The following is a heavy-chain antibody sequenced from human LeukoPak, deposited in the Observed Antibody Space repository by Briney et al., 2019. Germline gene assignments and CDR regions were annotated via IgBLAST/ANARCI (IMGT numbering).Heavy chain of an antibody. V-gene: IGHV3-9*01. Sequence: GGSLRLSCAASGFTFDDYAMHWVRQAPGKGLEWVSGINWNSGSIDYAGSVKGRFTISRDNAMNSLYLQMNTLRPEDTALYYCAKGTQRVNIGWGYFFDQWGQGTLVTVSS. CDR3: AKGTQRVNIGWGYFFDQ. CDR1: GFTFDDYA. J-gene: IGHJ4*02. CDR2: INWNSGSI. D-gene: IGHD6-19*01.